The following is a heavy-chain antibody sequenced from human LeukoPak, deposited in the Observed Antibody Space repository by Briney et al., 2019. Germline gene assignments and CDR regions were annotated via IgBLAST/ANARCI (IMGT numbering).Heavy chain of an antibody. V-gene: IGHV4-39*02. D-gene: IGHD2-2*01. J-gene: IGHJ4*02. CDR3: AREVIPNGFDY. CDR1: GGSISSSSYY. Sequence: SSETLSLTCTVSGGSISSSSYYWGWIRQPPGKGLEWIGSIYYSGSTYYNPSLKSRVTISVDTSKNQFSLKLSSVTAADTAVYYCAREVIPNGFDYWGQGTLVTVSS. CDR2: IYYSGST.